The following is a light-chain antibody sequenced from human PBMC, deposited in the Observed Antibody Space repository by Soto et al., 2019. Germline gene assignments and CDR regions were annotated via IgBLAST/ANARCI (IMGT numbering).Light chain of an antibody. CDR1: QSVSNNF. V-gene: IGKV3-20*01. Sequence: EIVLTQSPGTLSLSPGERATLSCRASQSVSNNFLAWYQHRPCQAHRLLIYGPSTRATGIPDRFSGSGSGTDFTLTISRLEPEDFAVYYCQQYGGSPMYTFGQGTKVDI. CDR3: QQYGGSPMYT. CDR2: GPS. J-gene: IGKJ2*01.